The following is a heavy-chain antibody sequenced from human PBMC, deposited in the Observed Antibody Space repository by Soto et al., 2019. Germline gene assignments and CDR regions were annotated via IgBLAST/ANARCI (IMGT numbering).Heavy chain of an antibody. J-gene: IGHJ4*02. CDR1: GGSFSGYY. D-gene: IGHD6-13*01. CDR3: AVSLPPSSWKQPHQYPRTQNFDY. Sequence: QVQLQQWGAGLLKPSETLSLTCAVYGGSFSGYYWSWIRQPPGKGLEWIGEINHSGSTNYNPSLKSRVTISVDTSKNQFSLTLSSVTAADTAVYYCAVSLPPSSWKQPHQYPRTQNFDYWGQGTLVTVSS. CDR2: INHSGST. V-gene: IGHV4-34*01.